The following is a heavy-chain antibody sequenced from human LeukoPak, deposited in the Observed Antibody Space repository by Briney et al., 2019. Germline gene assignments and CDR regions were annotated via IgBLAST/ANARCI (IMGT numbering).Heavy chain of an antibody. D-gene: IGHD3-10*02. CDR2: ISSSDSYI. Sequence: GGSLRLSCAASGFTFSNYNMNWVRQAPGKGLEWISSISSSDSYIYYADSVKGRFTISRDNAKNSLYLQMNSLRAEDTALYYCAKGLYVYYFDYWGQGTLVTVSS. V-gene: IGHV3-21*04. CDR3: AKGLYVYYFDY. J-gene: IGHJ4*02. CDR1: GFTFSNYN.